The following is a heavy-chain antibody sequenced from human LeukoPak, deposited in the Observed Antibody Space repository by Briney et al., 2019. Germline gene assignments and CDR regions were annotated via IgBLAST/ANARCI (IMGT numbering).Heavy chain of an antibody. CDR1: GGSISSSSYY. Sequence: SETLSLTCTVSGGSISSSSYYWGWIRQPPGKGLEWIGSAYYGGSTYYNPSLKSRVTISVDTSRNQFSLKLSSVTAADTAVYYCARLSSFGQLSYYYYGMDVWGQGTTVTVSS. J-gene: IGHJ6*02. D-gene: IGHD3-16*01. CDR2: AYYGGST. CDR3: ARLSSFGQLSYYYYGMDV. V-gene: IGHV4-39*01.